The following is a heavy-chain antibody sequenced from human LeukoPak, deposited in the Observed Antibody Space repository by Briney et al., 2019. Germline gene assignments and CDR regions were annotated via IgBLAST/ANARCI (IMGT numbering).Heavy chain of an antibody. CDR1: GYTFTGYY. J-gene: IGHJ4*02. V-gene: IGHV1-2*02. CDR2: INPNSGGT. D-gene: IGHD1-26*01. Sequence: ASVKVSCKASGYTFTGYYMHWVRQAPGQGLEWMGWINPNSGGTNYAQKFQGRVTMTRDTSISTAYMELSRLRSDYTAVYYCARARWELLRGLDYWGQGTLVTVSS. CDR3: ARARWELLRGLDY.